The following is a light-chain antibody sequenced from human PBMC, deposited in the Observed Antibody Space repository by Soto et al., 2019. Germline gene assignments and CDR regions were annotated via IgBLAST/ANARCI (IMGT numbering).Light chain of an antibody. CDR2: GAS. CDR3: HQYGLSPRHP. V-gene: IGKV3-20*01. Sequence: EIVLTQSPGTLSLSPGERAILSCRASQSVNSNYLAWYQQKPGQAPRLLIYGASSRATGVPNRFSGSGSGTDFTLTISSPEPEDFAVYYCHQYGLSPRHPFGQGTKLEIK. CDR1: QSVNSNY. J-gene: IGKJ2*01.